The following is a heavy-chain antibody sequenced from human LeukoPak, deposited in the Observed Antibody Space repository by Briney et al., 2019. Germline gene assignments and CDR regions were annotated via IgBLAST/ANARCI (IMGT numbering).Heavy chain of an antibody. CDR1: GGSFSGYY. CDR2: ITHSGST. J-gene: IGHJ4*02. V-gene: IGHV4-34*01. CDR3: ARGKGSYDYGRFFDY. D-gene: IGHD5-18*01. Sequence: SETLSLTCAVYGGSFSGYYWSWIRQPPGKGLEWIGEITHSGSTNYNPSLKSRVTISVDTSKNQFSLKLSSVTAADTAVYYCARGKGSYDYGRFFDYWGQGTLVTVSS.